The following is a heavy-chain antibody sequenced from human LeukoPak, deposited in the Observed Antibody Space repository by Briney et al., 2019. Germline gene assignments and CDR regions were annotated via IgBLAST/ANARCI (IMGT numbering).Heavy chain of an antibody. V-gene: IGHV1-2*02. CDR3: ARETLGEGGYFGVVILDY. D-gene: IGHD3-3*01. CDR2: INPNSGGT. CDR1: GYTFTGYY. Sequence: ASVKVSCKASGYTFTGYYMHWVRQAPGQGLEWMGWINPNSGGTNYAQKFQGRVTMTRDTSISTAYMELSRLRSDDTAVYYCARETLGEGGYFGVVILDYWGQGTLVTVSS. J-gene: IGHJ4*02.